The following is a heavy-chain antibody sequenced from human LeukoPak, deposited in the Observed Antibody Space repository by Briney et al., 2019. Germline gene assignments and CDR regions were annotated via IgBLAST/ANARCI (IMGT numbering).Heavy chain of an antibody. Sequence: GGSLRLSCAASGFTFSSYWMSWVRQAPGEGLEWVANIKQDGSEKYYVDSVKGRFTISRDNAKNSLYLQMNSLRAEDTAVYYCARDRRLIYYDFWSGYYTGWGQGTLVTVSS. V-gene: IGHV3-7*01. CDR2: IKQDGSEK. CDR1: GFTFSSYW. J-gene: IGHJ4*02. CDR3: ARDRRLIYYDFWSGYYTG. D-gene: IGHD3-3*01.